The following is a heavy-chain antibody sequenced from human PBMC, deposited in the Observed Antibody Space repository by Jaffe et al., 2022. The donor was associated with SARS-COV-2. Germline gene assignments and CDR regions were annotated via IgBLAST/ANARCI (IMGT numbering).Heavy chain of an antibody. V-gene: IGHV3-7*01. D-gene: IGHD2-2*02. Sequence: EVQLVESGGGLVQPGGSLRLSCAASGFTFSSYWMSWVRQAPGKGLEWVANIKQDGSEKYYVDSVKGRFTISRDNAKNSLYLQMNSLRAEDTAVYYCARENDEFGVPAAIGHDYYYYMDVWGKGTTVTVSS. J-gene: IGHJ6*03. CDR2: IKQDGSEK. CDR1: GFTFSSYW. CDR3: ARENDEFGVPAAIGHDYYYYMDV.